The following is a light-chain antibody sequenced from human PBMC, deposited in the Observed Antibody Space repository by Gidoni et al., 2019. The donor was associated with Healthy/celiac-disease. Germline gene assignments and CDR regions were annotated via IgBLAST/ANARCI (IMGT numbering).Light chain of an antibody. CDR2: LGS. CDR3: MQALQTPFT. Sequence: VAPGEPASISCRSSQSLLHSNGYNYLDWYLQKPGQSPQLLIYLGSNRASGVPDRFSGSGSGTDFTLKISRVEAEDVGVYYCMQALQTPFTFGQGTRLEIK. V-gene: IGKV2-28*01. J-gene: IGKJ5*01. CDR1: QSLLHSNGYNY.